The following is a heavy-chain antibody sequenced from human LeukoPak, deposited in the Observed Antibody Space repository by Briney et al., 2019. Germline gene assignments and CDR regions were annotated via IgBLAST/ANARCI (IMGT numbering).Heavy chain of an antibody. V-gene: IGHV3-11*06. Sequence: GRFTISRDNAKNSLYLQMNSLRAEDTAVYYCARVRDDYDILTGLLYYFDYWGQGTLVTVSS. J-gene: IGHJ4*02. CDR3: ARVRDDYDILTGLLYYFDY. D-gene: IGHD3-9*01.